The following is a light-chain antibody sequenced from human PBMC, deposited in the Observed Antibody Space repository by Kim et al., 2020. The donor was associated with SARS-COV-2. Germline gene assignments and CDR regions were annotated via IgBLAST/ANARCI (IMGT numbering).Light chain of an antibody. Sequence: EIVLTQSPATLSLSPGERATLSCGASQRIRSSYLAWYQQKPGLAPRLVIYDASSRATGIPDRFSGSGSGTDFTLTISRLEPEDFAVYYGQQYGSSPLTFGGGTKVDIK. CDR2: DAS. CDR3: QQYGSSPLT. V-gene: IGKV3D-20*01. CDR1: QRIRSSY. J-gene: IGKJ4*01.